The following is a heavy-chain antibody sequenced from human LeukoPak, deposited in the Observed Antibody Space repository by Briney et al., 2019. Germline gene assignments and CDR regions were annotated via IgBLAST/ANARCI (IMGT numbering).Heavy chain of an antibody. CDR3: AKGPGNYVGWFDP. D-gene: IGHD1-7*01. J-gene: IGHJ5*02. CDR2: IGGSGDNT. V-gene: IGHV3-23*01. Sequence: PGGSLRLSCAASGFTFSSYAMAWVRQAPGKGLEWVSAIGGSGDNTYYADSVKGRFTISRDNSKNTLYLQMNSLRAEDTAVYYCAKGPGNYVGWFDPWGQGTLVTVSS. CDR1: GFTFSSYA.